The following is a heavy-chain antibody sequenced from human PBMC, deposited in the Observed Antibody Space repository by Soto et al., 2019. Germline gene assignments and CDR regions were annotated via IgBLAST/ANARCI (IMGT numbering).Heavy chain of an antibody. Sequence: ASVKVSCKASGYTFTSYGISCVRQAPGQGLEWMGWISAYNGNTNYAQKLQGRVTMTTDTSTSTAYMELRSLRSDDTAVYYCARDLKGYCSSTSCHNYYYGMDVWGQGTTVTVSS. CDR3: ARDLKGYCSSTSCHNYYYGMDV. CDR2: ISAYNGNT. D-gene: IGHD2-2*02. V-gene: IGHV1-18*01. CDR1: GYTFTSYG. J-gene: IGHJ6*02.